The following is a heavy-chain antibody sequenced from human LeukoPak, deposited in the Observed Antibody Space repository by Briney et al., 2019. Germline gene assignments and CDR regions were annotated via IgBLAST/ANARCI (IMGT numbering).Heavy chain of an antibody. D-gene: IGHD2-2*01. J-gene: IGHJ6*02. CDR3: ARELVVPAAIRSREYYYYGMDV. Sequence: PGGSLRLSCAASGFTFSSYWMSWVGQAPGKGLEWVADMKQDGSEKYYVDSAKGRFTISRDNAKNSLYLQMNSLRAEDTAVYYCARELVVPAAIRSREYYYYGMDVWGQGTTVTVSS. V-gene: IGHV3-7*01. CDR1: GFTFSSYW. CDR2: MKQDGSEK.